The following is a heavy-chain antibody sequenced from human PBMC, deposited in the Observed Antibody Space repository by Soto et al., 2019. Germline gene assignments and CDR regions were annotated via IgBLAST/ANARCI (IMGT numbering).Heavy chain of an antibody. CDR1: GGSIRSGSYY. CDR3: ARRLGGAFDI. CDR2: IYYSGST. Sequence: QLQLQESGPGLVKPSETLSLTCTVSGGSIRSGSYYWGWIRQPPGKGLEWIESIYYSGSTHYNPSLKSRVTISVDTSKTHFSLKLTSMTAADTAVYYCARRLGGAFDIWGQGTMVTVSS. D-gene: IGHD2-15*01. V-gene: IGHV4-39*02. J-gene: IGHJ3*02.